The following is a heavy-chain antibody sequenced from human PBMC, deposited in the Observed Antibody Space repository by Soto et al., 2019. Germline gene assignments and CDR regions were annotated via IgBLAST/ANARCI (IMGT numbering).Heavy chain of an antibody. V-gene: IGHV1-69*01. CDR3: ARASPVICGGDPCYRLDSSFDS. J-gene: IGHJ5*01. Sequence: QVQLVQSGAEVRKPGSSLRVSCTSSGATFSTTGISWVRQAPGQGLEWMGGIIPLFGTPKYARNFQGRVSITADEATKTVYLELNSLGPDDAGVYYCARASPVICGGDPCYRLDSSFDSWGQGSLVLVSS. CDR1: GATFSTTG. CDR2: IIPLFGTP. D-gene: IGHD2-21*02.